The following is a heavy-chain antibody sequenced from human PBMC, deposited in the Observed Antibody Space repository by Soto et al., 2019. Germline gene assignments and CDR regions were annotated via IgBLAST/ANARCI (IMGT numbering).Heavy chain of an antibody. V-gene: IGHV3-7*01. J-gene: IGHJ4*02. D-gene: IGHD2-2*01. CDR2: IKKDGSEE. Sequence: PGGSLRLSCAASGFAFSSYWMSWVRQAPGKGLEWVANIKKDGSEEYYVDSVKGRFTISRDSAKNSLYLNMNSLRAEDTAVYYCATSSDTGYIFDFWGQGTLVTVSS. CDR3: ATSSDTGYIFDF. CDR1: GFAFSSYW.